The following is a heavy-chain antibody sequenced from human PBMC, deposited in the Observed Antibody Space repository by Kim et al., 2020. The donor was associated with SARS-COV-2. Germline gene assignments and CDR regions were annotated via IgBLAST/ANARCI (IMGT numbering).Heavy chain of an antibody. Sequence: NYSPSFPGHVTISADKSISTAYLQWRSLKASDTAMYYCARHRGLLYYFDYWGQGTLVTVSS. V-gene: IGHV5-10-1*01. CDR3: ARHRGLLYYFDY. J-gene: IGHJ4*02.